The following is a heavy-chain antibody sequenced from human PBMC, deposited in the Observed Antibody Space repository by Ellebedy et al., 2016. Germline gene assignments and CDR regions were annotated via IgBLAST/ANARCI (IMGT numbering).Heavy chain of an antibody. J-gene: IGHJ6*02. Sequence: GGSLRLXCAASGFTFSDYYMSWIRQAPGKGLEWVSYFSSRSSYTNYADSVKGRFTISGDKAKNSLYLQMNSLRAEDTAVYYCARFLNKSESRSSLSPYYYGLDVWGQGTTVTVSS. CDR2: FSSRSSYT. D-gene: IGHD3-10*01. V-gene: IGHV3-11*03. CDR3: ARFLNKSESRSSLSPYYYGLDV. CDR1: GFTFSDYY.